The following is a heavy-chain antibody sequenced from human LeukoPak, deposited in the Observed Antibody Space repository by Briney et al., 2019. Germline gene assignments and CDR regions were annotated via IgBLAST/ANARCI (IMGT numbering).Heavy chain of an antibody. CDR3: AAQPCINGICYLDY. CDR2: ISYHARDQ. J-gene: IGHJ4*02. CDR1: GFTFSDHA. V-gene: IGHV3-30*04. Sequence: GGSLRLSCTASGFTFSDHAMHWGRQAPGKGLEWVTVISYHARDQFYADSVKGRFTVSRDNSRNILYLQMNSLRAEDSAVYYCAAQPCINGICYLDYWGQGALVTVSS. D-gene: IGHD2-8*01.